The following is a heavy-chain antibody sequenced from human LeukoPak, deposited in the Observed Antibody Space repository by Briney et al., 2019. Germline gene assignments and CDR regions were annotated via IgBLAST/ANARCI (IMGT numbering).Heavy chain of an antibody. Sequence: GASVKVSCKASGYTFTSYGISWVRQAPGQGPEWMGWISAYSTYNGNTNYAQKFQGRVTMTTDTSTSTAYMELRSLRSDDTAVYHCTRELGQWLLQGIFFDYWGQGTLVTVSS. CDR3: TRELGQWLLQGIFFDY. CDR1: GYTFTSYG. D-gene: IGHD5-12*01. V-gene: IGHV1-18*01. CDR2: ISAYSTYNGNT. J-gene: IGHJ4*02.